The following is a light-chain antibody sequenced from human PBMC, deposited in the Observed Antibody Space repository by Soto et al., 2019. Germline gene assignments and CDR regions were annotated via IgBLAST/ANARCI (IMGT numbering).Light chain of an antibody. CDR2: EVS. CDR1: SSDVGAYDF. J-gene: IGLJ1*01. CDR3: SSYTTNSTRV. V-gene: IGLV2-14*03. Sequence: QSALAQPASVSGSPGQSITISCTGTSSDVGAYDFVSWYQQHPDKAPKLMIYEVSNRPSGVSYRFSGSKSVNTATLTISGLQAEDEADYYCSSYTTNSTRVFGTGTKLTVL.